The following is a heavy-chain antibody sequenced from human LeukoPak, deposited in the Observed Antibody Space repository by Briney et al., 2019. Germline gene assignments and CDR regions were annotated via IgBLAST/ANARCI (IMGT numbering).Heavy chain of an antibody. Sequence: GGSLRLSCAASGFSFSSYSMNWVRQAPGKGLEWVASISSSSSTIYYADSVKGRFTISRDNAKNSLYLQMNSLRAEDTAVYYCARTRRDGYNYPDYWGQGTLVTVSS. J-gene: IGHJ4*02. V-gene: IGHV3-48*01. CDR2: ISSSSSTI. CDR1: GFSFSSYS. D-gene: IGHD5-24*01. CDR3: ARTRRDGYNYPDY.